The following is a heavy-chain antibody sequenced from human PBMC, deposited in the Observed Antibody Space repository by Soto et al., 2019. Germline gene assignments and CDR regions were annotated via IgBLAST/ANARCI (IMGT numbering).Heavy chain of an antibody. CDR3: ARGERRYCSGGSCPAFDI. V-gene: IGHV4-59*01. CDR2: IYYSGST. CDR1: GGSISSYY. Sequence: SETLSLTCTVSGGSISSYYWSWIRQPPGKGLEWIGYIYYSGSTNYNPSLKSRVTISVDTSKNQFSLKLSSVTAADTAVYYCARGERRYCSGGSCPAFDIWGQGTMVTVSS. D-gene: IGHD2-15*01. J-gene: IGHJ3*02.